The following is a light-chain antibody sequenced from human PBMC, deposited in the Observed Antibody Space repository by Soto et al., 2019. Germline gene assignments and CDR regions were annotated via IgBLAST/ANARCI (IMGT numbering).Light chain of an antibody. J-gene: IGKJ3*01. CDR1: QSVSNSY. V-gene: IGKV3-20*01. CDR2: GAS. Sequence: EIVLTQSPGTLSLSPGERATLSCRASQSVSNSYLAWYQQKPGQAPRLLIYGASSSATGIPDRFSGSGSGKYLNINISRLEPDDLAVYYYQQYGSVFIFGHGTKVDIK. CDR3: QQYGSVFI.